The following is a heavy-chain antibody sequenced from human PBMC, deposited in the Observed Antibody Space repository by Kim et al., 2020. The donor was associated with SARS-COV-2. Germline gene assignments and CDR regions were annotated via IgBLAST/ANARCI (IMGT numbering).Heavy chain of an antibody. CDR3: AKVGEYSSSWSYFDY. Sequence: GGSLRLSCAASGFTFSSYAMSWVRQAPGKGLEWVSAISGSGGSTYYADSVKGRFTISRDNSKNTLYLQMNSLRAEDTAVYYCAKVGEYSSSWSYFDYWGQGTLVTVSS. V-gene: IGHV3-23*01. CDR2: ISGSGGST. CDR1: GFTFSSYA. J-gene: IGHJ4*02. D-gene: IGHD6-13*01.